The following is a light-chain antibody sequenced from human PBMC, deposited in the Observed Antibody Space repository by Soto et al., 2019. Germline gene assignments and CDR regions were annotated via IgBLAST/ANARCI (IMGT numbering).Light chain of an antibody. Sequence: DIQMTQSTSTLSASVGDRVTITCRASQSINAWLAWYQQKPGKAPKLLIYDVSTLDSGVPSRFSGSASGTEFTLTISSLESDDFATYYCQQYHRYSTFGQGTKVDI. CDR2: DVS. V-gene: IGKV1-5*01. J-gene: IGKJ1*01. CDR3: QQYHRYST. CDR1: QSINAW.